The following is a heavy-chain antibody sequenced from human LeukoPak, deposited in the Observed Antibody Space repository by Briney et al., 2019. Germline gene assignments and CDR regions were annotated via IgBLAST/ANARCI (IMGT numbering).Heavy chain of an antibody. CDR2: IYYSGGT. Sequence: PSETLSLTCTVSGGSISSYYWTWIRQPPGKGLGLEWIGYIYYSGGTNYNPSLKSRVTISIDTSKNQVSLKLSSVTAADTAVYYCARLWDSSSSLDYWGREPWSPSPQ. J-gene: IGHJ4*02. D-gene: IGHD6-6*01. CDR1: GGSISSYY. V-gene: IGHV4-59*08. CDR3: ARLWDSSSSLDY.